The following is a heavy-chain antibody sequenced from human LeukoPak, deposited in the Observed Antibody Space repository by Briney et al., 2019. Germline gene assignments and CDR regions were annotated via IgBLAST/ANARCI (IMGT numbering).Heavy chain of an antibody. J-gene: IGHJ4*02. D-gene: IGHD6-19*01. V-gene: IGHV3-23*01. CDR3: AIRAVAGSLPIFDF. CDR1: GFAFSSYA. CDR2: ITGSGANT. Sequence: TGGSLRLSCAASGFAFSSYAMTWVRQAPGKGLEWVSVITGSGANTYYADSVKGQFSISRDNSKNTVYLQMSSLRVEDTAVYYCAIRAVAGSLPIFDFWGQGTLVTVSS.